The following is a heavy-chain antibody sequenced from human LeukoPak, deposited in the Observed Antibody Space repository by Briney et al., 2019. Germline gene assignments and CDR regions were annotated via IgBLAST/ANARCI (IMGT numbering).Heavy chain of an antibody. V-gene: IGHV4-39*01. J-gene: IGHJ4*02. CDR3: ARLGGVVPAATFDY. CDR2: IYYSGST. Sequence: SETLSLTCTVSGGSISSSSYYWGWIRQPPGKGLEWIGSIYYSGSTYYNPSLKSRVTISVDTPKNQFSLELSSVTAADTAVYYCARLGGVVPAATFDYWGQGTLVTVSS. D-gene: IGHD2-2*01. CDR1: GGSISSSSYY.